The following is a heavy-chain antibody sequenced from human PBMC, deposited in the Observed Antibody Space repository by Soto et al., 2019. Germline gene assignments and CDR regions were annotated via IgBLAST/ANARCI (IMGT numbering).Heavy chain of an antibody. Sequence: VKVSCKASGGTFSSYAISWVRQAPGQGLEWMGGIIPIFGTANYAQKFQGRVTITADESTSTAYMELSSLRSEDTAVYYCARGNHSPAYYDSSGYPLSLFDYWGQGTLVTVSS. J-gene: IGHJ4*02. CDR3: ARGNHSPAYYDSSGYPLSLFDY. CDR2: IIPIFGTA. D-gene: IGHD3-22*01. CDR1: GGTFSSYA. V-gene: IGHV1-69*13.